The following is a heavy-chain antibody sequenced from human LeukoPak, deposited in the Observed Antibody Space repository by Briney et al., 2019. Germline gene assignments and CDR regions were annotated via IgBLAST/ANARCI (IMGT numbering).Heavy chain of an antibody. D-gene: IGHD5-24*01. Sequence: PGKSLTLSCVVSGFNFDNFAMHWVRQPLGKGLKWVAVISHDGRTKYYADSMKGRITISRDNSKNTLFLQMNNLRSEDTAVYFCARPSPPGDGYNPPDHWGQGTLVTVSS. CDR2: ISHDGRTK. V-gene: IGHV3-30*04. CDR1: GFNFDNFA. J-gene: IGHJ4*02. CDR3: ARPSPPGDGYNPPDH.